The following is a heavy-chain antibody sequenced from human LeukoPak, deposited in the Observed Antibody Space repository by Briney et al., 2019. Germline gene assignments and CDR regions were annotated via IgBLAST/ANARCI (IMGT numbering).Heavy chain of an antibody. D-gene: IGHD3-10*01. V-gene: IGHV3-15*01. CDR3: TTEPYYYGSGKVQHDY. Sequence: PGGSLRLSCAASGFTFSNAWMSWVCQAPGKGLEWVGRIKSKTDGGTTDYAAPVKGRFTISRDDSKNTLYLQMNSLKTEDTAVYYCTTEPYYYGSGKVQHDYWGQGTLVTVSS. CDR1: GFTFSNAW. CDR2: IKSKTDGGTT. J-gene: IGHJ4*02.